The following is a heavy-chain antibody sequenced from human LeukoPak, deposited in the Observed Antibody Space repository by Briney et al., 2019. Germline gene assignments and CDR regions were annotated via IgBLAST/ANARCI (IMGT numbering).Heavy chain of an antibody. CDR2: INANSGGT. J-gene: IGHJ4*02. V-gene: IGHV1-2*02. D-gene: IGHD2-21*01. CDR3: ASRGGGYWV. CDR1: GYTLSDYY. Sequence: ASVKVSCKASGYTLSDYYIHRVPQAPGQRVGWVGWINANSGGTYYAQNFQGRVTMTRDTSISTTYMELSSLRSDDTAVFYCASRGGGYWVWGQGTLVTVSS.